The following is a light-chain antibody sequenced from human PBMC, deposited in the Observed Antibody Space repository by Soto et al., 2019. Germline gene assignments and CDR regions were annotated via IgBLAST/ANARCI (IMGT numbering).Light chain of an antibody. CDR1: SSNIGSNT. Sequence: QSVLTQPPSASGTPGQRVTISCSGSSSNIGSNTVNWYQQLPGTAPTLLIYSNNQRPSGVPDRFSGSKSGTSASLAISGLQSEDEADYYCAAWDDSLSGLVFGGGTQLTVL. J-gene: IGLJ2*01. V-gene: IGLV1-44*01. CDR3: AAWDDSLSGLV. CDR2: SNN.